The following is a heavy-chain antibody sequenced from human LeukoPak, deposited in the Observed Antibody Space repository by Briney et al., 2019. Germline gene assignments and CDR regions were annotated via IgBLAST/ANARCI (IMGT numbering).Heavy chain of an antibody. Sequence: PGGSLRLSCAASGFTVSGNYISWVRQAPGKGLEWVSVIYSGGDTYYADSVKGRFTISRHNSKNTLYLQMDSLRPEDTAIYYCAREITVAGPFDFWGQGTLVTVSS. CDR2: IYSGGDT. J-gene: IGHJ4*02. V-gene: IGHV3-53*04. CDR3: AREITVAGPFDF. D-gene: IGHD6-13*01. CDR1: GFTVSGNY.